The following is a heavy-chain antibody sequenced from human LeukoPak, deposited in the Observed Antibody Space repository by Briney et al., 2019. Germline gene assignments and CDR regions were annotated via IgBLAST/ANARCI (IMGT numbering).Heavy chain of an antibody. J-gene: IGHJ6*03. CDR3: ARGGVFIPNYYYYYYMDV. D-gene: IGHD3-10*01. V-gene: IGHV4-34*01. CDR1: GGSFNNYY. Sequence: PSETLSLTCAVYGGSFNNYYWSWIRQPPGKGLEWIGEINHSGSTNYNPSLKSRVTISVDTSKNQFSLKLSSVTAADTAVYYCARGGVFIPNYYYYYYMDVWGKGTTVTVSS. CDR2: INHSGST.